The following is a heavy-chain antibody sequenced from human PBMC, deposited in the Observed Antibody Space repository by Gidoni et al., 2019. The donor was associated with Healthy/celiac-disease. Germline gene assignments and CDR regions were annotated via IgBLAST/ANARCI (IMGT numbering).Heavy chain of an antibody. J-gene: IGHJ4*02. D-gene: IGHD3-22*01. Sequence: GKGLEWVSYISRSGSTIYYADPVKGRFTISRDNAKNSLYLQMNSLRAEDSAVYYCARDTMIVPWFDYWGQGTLVTVSS. CDR2: ISRSGSTI. CDR3: ARDTMIVPWFDY. V-gene: IGHV3-48*03.